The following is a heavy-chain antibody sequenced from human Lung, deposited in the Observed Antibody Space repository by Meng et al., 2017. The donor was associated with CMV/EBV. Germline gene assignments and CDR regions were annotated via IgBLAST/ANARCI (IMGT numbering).Heavy chain of an antibody. D-gene: IGHD2-8*01. CDR3: ARVLVMMYVDHYNIMDV. CDR2: INPKSGGT. CDR1: GYTFSGYF. J-gene: IGHJ6*02. V-gene: IGHV1-2*02. Sequence: ASVKVSXKASGYTFSGYFMYWVRQAPGQGLEWMGWINPKSGGTNYAQRFQGRVTMTRDTSTGTAYMELTRLRSDDTAVYYCARVLVMMYVDHYNIMDVWGQGXTVTFSS.